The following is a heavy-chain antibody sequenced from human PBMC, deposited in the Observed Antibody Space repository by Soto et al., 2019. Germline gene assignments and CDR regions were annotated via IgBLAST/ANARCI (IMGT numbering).Heavy chain of an antibody. D-gene: IGHD3-10*01. V-gene: IGHV1-8*01. CDR2: MNPNSGHT. CDR3: ARVSAGGVNWFDP. J-gene: IGHJ5*02. Sequence: QVQLAQSGAEVKKPGASVKVSCKASGCTFTSYDINWVRQATGQGLEWMGWMNPNSGHTGYAQKFLGRVTMTRNNSISTAYMELSSLRSEDTAVYYCARVSAGGVNWFDPWGQGTLVTVSS. CDR1: GCTFTSYD.